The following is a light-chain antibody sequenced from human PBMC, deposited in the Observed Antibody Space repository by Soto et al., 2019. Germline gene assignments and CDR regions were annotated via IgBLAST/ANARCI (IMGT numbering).Light chain of an antibody. V-gene: IGLV2-14*01. CDR3: SSYTSGSSYV. CDR1: SSDVGGYDS. J-gene: IGLJ1*01. Sequence: QSALTQPASVSGSPGQSIAISCTGTSSDVGGYDSVCGYQQHPGKAPKLIIFGVSNRPSGVSNRFSGSKSGNTASLTISGLQAEDEADYYCSSYTSGSSYVFGTGTKVTVL. CDR2: GVS.